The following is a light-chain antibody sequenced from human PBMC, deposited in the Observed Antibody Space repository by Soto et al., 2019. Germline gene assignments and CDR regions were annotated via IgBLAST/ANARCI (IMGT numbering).Light chain of an antibody. CDR1: QSLTSNY. V-gene: IGKV3-20*01. CDR2: GAS. CDR3: QQYDSSPYT. Sequence: EIVLTQSPGTLSLSPGDRATLSCRARQSLTSNYLAWYQQRPGQAPRLLISGASTRATGIPDRFGGTGSGTDFTLTISRLEPEDFAVYYCQQYDSSPYTFGQGTKVDIK. J-gene: IGKJ2*01.